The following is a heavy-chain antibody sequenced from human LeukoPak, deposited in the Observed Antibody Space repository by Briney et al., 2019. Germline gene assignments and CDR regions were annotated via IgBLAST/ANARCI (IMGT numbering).Heavy chain of an antibody. V-gene: IGHV3-23*01. CDR1: GFTFSSYA. CDR2: IDGSGDST. CDR3: AKDDYGGNPGAFDI. J-gene: IGHJ3*02. D-gene: IGHD4-23*01. Sequence: GSLRLSCAASGFTFSSYAMSWVRQAPGRGLEWVSAIDGSGDSTYYADSVKGRFTISRDNSKNTLYLQMNSLRADDTAVYYCAKDDYGGNPGAFDIWGQGTMVTVSS.